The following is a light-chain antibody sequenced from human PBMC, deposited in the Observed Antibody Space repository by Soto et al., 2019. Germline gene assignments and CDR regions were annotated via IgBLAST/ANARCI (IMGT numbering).Light chain of an antibody. CDR2: EVS. CDR1: SSDVGGYNY. Sequence: QSVLTQPASVSGSPGQSITISCTGTSSDVGGYNYLSWYQQNPGKAPKVMIYEVSNRPSGVSNRFSGSKSGNTAFLTISGLQAEDEADYYCSSYTTSGTPVFGGGTKLTVL. J-gene: IGLJ3*02. CDR3: SSYTTSGTPV. V-gene: IGLV2-14*01.